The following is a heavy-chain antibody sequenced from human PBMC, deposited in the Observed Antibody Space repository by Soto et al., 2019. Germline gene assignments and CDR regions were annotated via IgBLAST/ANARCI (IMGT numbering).Heavy chain of an antibody. V-gene: IGHV4-39*01. D-gene: IGHD1-26*01. Sequence: QLQLQESGPGLVKPSETLSLTCTVSGGSISSSSYYWGWIRQPPGKGLEWIGSIYYSGSTYYNPSLKSRVTISVDTSKNQFSLKLSSVTAADTAVYYCARHAPLGVGATLAGYWGQGTLVTVSS. CDR3: ARHAPLGVGATLAGY. J-gene: IGHJ4*02. CDR2: IYYSGST. CDR1: GGSISSSSYY.